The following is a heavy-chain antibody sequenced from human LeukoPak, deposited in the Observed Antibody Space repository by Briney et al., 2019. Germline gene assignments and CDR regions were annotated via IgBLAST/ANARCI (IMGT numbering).Heavy chain of an antibody. CDR2: IYTTGTI. CDR1: GGSISSYS. V-gene: IGHV4-4*07. Sequence: SETLSLTCSVSGGSISSYSWSWIRQPAGKGLQWIGRIYTTGTINYNPSLKSRVTMSVDTSKNEFSLNLNSVTAADTAVYYCARVKVASWYYFDHWGQGTVVTVSS. D-gene: IGHD5-12*01. J-gene: IGHJ4*02. CDR3: ARVKVASWYYFDH.